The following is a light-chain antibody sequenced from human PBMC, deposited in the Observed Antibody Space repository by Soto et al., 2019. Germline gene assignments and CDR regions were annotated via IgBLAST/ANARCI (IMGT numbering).Light chain of an antibody. Sequence: VIWMTQSPSLLSASTGDRVTISCRMSQGISSYLAWYQQKPGKDPELLIYAAATLQSGVPSRSSGSGSGTDFTHTISCLQAEEFAVYYCKQYCNSPRYTFGQGTKLDIK. CDR2: AAA. J-gene: IGKJ2*01. CDR1: QGISSY. CDR3: KQYCNSPRYT. V-gene: IGKV1D-8*01.